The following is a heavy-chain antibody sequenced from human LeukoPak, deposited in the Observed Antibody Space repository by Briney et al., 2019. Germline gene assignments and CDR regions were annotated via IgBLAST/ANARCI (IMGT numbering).Heavy chain of an antibody. CDR1: GYTFTSYG. V-gene: IGHV1-18*01. CDR3: ARDGVPAAIRDYYYYYYMDV. CDR2: ISAYNGNT. D-gene: IGHD2-2*02. Sequence: ASVKVSCKASGYTFTSYGISWVRQAPGQGLEWMGWISAYNGNTNYAQKLQGRVTMTTDTSTSTAYMELRNLRSDDTAVYYCARDGVPAAIRDYYYYYYMDVWGKGTTVTVSS. J-gene: IGHJ6*03.